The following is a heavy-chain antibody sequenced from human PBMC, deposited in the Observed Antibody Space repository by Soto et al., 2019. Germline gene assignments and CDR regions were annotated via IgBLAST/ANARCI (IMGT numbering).Heavy chain of an antibody. D-gene: IGHD2-2*01. CDR2: IIPILGIA. J-gene: IGHJ5*02. Sequence: SVRVSCKASGGTFSSYTISWVRQAPGQGLEWMGRIIPILGIANYAQKFQGRVTITADKSTSTAYMELSSLRSEDTAVYYCARADSGYCSSTSCSPNNWFDPWGQGTLVTVSS. V-gene: IGHV1-69*02. CDR3: ARADSGYCSSTSCSPNNWFDP. CDR1: GGTFSSYT.